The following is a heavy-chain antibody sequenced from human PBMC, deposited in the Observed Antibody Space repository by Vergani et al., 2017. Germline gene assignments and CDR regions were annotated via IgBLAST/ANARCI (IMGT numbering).Heavy chain of an antibody. CDR2: ISWNSGSL. CDR3: AKANIAAAALTFDY. CDR1: GFTFSSYA. Sequence: EVQLLESGGGLVQPGGSLSLSCAASGFTFSSYAMSWVRQAPGKGLEWVSGISWNSGSLGYADSVKGRFTISRDNAKNALYLQMNSLRAEDTALYYCAKANIAAAALTFDYWGQGTLVTVSS. D-gene: IGHD6-13*01. J-gene: IGHJ4*02. V-gene: IGHV3-9*01.